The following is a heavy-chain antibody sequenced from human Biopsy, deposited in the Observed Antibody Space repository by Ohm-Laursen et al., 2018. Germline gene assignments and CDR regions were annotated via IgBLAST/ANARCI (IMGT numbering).Heavy chain of an antibody. D-gene: IGHD5-12*01. J-gene: IGHJ6*02. CDR1: GFTFGDAW. V-gene: IGHV3-15*01. CDR3: STGGGGFYYNGMDV. CDR2: IKSKFDGETT. Sequence: SLRLSCAAIGFTFGDAWMSWIRQAPGKGLEWVGRIKSKFDGETTDYAAPVKGRFIISRDDSKSTLFLQMNSLKVEDTGVYFCSTGGGGFYYNGMDVWGQGTTVTVSS.